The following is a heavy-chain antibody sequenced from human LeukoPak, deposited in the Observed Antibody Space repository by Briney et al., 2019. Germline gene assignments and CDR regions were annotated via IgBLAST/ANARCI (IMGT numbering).Heavy chain of an antibody. J-gene: IGHJ4*02. D-gene: IGHD3-10*01. Sequence: PGGSLRLSCAASAFTFSSYGMQWVRQAPGKGLEWVAFIHYDGSNKYYANSVKGRFTISRDNSKNTLYLHMNSLRAEDTAVYYCAKDPIRGVRPYYFSSWGQGTLVTVSS. V-gene: IGHV3-30*02. CDR1: AFTFSSYG. CDR2: IHYDGSNK. CDR3: AKDPIRGVRPYYFSS.